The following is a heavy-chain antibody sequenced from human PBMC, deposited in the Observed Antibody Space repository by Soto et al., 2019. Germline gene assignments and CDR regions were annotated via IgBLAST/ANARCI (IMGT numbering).Heavy chain of an antibody. Sequence: GGSLRLSCAATGFIIGTYWVSWVRQAPGKGLEWVANIKHDGNEKYYADSVKGRFTVSRDNVKNFLHLQMSSLRGDDTGVYFCVRATLSWGHYYFRGLDVWGQGTTVTVSS. V-gene: IGHV3-7*01. CDR1: GFIIGTYW. CDR3: VRATLSWGHYYFRGLDV. J-gene: IGHJ6*02. D-gene: IGHD3-22*01. CDR2: IKHDGNEK.